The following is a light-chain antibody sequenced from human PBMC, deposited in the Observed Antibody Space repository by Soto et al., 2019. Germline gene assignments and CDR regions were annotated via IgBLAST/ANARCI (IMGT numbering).Light chain of an antibody. CDR3: QQYNNWPPIT. V-gene: IGKV3-15*01. CDR2: GAS. Sequence: IVLTQSAGTLPLSPGERATISCRASQSVRSNLAWYQQKPGQAPRLLVYGASTRATGIPARFSGSGSATEFTPTISSLQSEDFAVYYCQQYNNWPPITFGQGTRLEIK. CDR1: QSVRSN. J-gene: IGKJ5*01.